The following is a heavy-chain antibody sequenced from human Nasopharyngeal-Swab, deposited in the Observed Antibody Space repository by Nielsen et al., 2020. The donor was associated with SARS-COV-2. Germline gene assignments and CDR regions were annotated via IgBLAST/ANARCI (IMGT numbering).Heavy chain of an antibody. CDR3: TKDLKQFVRTADY. D-gene: IGHD6-6*01. Sequence: GGSLRLSCAASGFTFSSYAMSWVRQTPGKGLEWVSGVSGSGSTTYSLDSVKGRFTTSRDNSKNTLYLQMNSLRAEDTAIYLCTKDLKQFVRTADYWGQGTLVTVSS. V-gene: IGHV3-23*01. J-gene: IGHJ4*02. CDR2: VSGSGSTT. CDR1: GFTFSSYA.